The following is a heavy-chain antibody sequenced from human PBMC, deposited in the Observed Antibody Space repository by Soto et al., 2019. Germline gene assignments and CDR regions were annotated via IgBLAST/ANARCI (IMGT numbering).Heavy chain of an antibody. J-gene: IGHJ6*02. D-gene: IGHD5-12*01. Sequence: GASVKVSCKASGYTFTSYYMHWVRQAPGQGLEWMGIINPSGGSTSYAQKFQGRVTMTRDMSTSTVYMELSSLRSEDTAVYYCARVGGSIVATITPLYYGMDVWGQGTTVTVSS. V-gene: IGHV1-46*01. CDR3: ARVGGSIVATITPLYYGMDV. CDR1: GYTFTSYY. CDR2: INPSGGST.